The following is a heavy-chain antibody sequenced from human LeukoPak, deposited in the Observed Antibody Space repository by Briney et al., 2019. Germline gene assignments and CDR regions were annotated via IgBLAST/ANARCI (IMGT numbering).Heavy chain of an antibody. D-gene: IGHD2-2*01. J-gene: IGHJ4*02. CDR3: ARVSSTSCLDY. V-gene: IGHV4-34*01. Sequence: SETLSLTCAVYGGSFSGYYWSWIRQPPGKGLEWIGSIYHSGSTYYNPSLKSRVTISVDTSKNQFSLKLSSVTAADTAVYYCARVSSTSCLDYWGQGTLVTVSS. CDR1: GGSFSGYY. CDR2: IYHSGST.